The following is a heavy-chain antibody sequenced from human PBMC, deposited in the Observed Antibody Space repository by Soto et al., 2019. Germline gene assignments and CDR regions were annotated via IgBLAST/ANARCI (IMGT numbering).Heavy chain of an antibody. D-gene: IGHD6-19*01. Sequence: ASVKVSCKASGYTFTSYGISWVRQAPGQGLEWMGCISAYNGNTNYAQKLQGRVTITTDTSTSTAYMELSSLRSDDTAVYYCARDRSGWSSGANYGMDVWGQGTTVTVSS. J-gene: IGHJ6*02. V-gene: IGHV1-18*01. CDR2: ISAYNGNT. CDR3: ARDRSGWSSGANYGMDV. CDR1: GYTFTSYG.